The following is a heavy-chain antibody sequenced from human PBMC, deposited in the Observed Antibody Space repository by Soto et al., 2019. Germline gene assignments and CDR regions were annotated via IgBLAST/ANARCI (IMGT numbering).Heavy chain of an antibody. D-gene: IGHD5-12*01. V-gene: IGHV4-59*03. Sequence: QVQLQQSGPGLMKPSETLSLTCTVSGDSISSSYWSWFRQPPGKGLEYIGFIFHTGITSYNPSLKRRVTISMDTSKNQFSLNLNSVTAADTAVYYCAKGAGRDGYNTARGQGTLVTVSA. CDR3: AKGAGRDGYNTA. CDR1: GDSISSSY. CDR2: IFHTGIT. J-gene: IGHJ4*02.